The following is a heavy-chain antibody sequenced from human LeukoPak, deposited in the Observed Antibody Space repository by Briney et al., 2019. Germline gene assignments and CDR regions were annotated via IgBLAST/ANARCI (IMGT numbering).Heavy chain of an antibody. CDR1: GYTFTSYG. Sequence: GASVKVSCKASGYTFTSYGISWVRQAPGQGLEWMGWISAYNGNTNYAQKLQGRVTMTTDTSTSTAYMELRSLRSDDTAVYYCARDDYSSGWHLIDYWGQGTLVTVSS. D-gene: IGHD6-19*01. CDR2: ISAYNGNT. CDR3: ARDDYSSGWHLIDY. V-gene: IGHV1-18*01. J-gene: IGHJ4*02.